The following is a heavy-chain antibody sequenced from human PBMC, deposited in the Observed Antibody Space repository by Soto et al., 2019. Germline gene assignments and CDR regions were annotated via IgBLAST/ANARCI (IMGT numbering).Heavy chain of an antibody. V-gene: IGHV4-59*12. J-gene: IGHJ4*02. D-gene: IGHD1-26*01. Sequence: SETLSLTCTVSGGSISSYYWIWTRQPPGKGLEWIGYIYYSGSTNYNPSLKSRVTISVDTSKNQFSLKLSSVTAADTAVYYCASRYGGYYFDYWGQGTLVTVS. CDR1: GGSISSYY. CDR2: IYYSGST. CDR3: ASRYGGYYFDY.